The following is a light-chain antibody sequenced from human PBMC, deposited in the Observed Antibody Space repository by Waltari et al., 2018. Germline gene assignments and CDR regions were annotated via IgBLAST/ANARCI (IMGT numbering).Light chain of an antibody. CDR3: ALYMGGGIWV. V-gene: IGLV8-61*01. Sequence: QTVVTQEPSLSVSPGGTVTLTCALSSGSISATSYATWYQQTPGQAARTLVYKANTRSSGVPDRFSGSILENKAALTITGAQADDECDYYCALYMGGGIWVFGGGTKLTVL. CDR2: KAN. CDR1: SGSISATSY. J-gene: IGLJ3*02.